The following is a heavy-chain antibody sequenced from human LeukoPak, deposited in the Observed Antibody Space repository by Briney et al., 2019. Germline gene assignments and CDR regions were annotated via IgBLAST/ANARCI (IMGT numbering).Heavy chain of an antibody. CDR3: AKDRIPDSGYDIDY. D-gene: IGHD5-12*01. CDR1: GFTFSGYG. CDR2: IYGGGGVI. J-gene: IGHJ4*02. V-gene: IGHV3-23*03. Sequence: GGSLRLSRAASGFTFSGYGMYWVRQAPRKGLEWVAGIYGGGGVIKYADSVKGRFTSSRDNSENILYLQMDSLRVEDTAMYYCAKDRIPDSGYDIDYWGQGTLVTVSS.